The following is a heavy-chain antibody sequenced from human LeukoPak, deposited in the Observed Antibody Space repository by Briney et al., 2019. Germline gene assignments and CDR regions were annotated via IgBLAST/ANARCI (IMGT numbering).Heavy chain of an antibody. CDR3: GRHFRGPSGNYYTDS. CDR1: GDAISNHY. V-gene: IGHV4-59*08. J-gene: IGHJ5*01. Sequence: SETLSLTCTVSGDAISNHYWNWIRQPPGKGLEWIGDMSSNGSNDYNPSLNSRVTLSVDTSRSLFSLTLTSVTAANTAEYYCGRHFRGPSGNYYTDSWGQGTLVTVSS. D-gene: IGHD3-10*01. CDR2: MSSNGSN.